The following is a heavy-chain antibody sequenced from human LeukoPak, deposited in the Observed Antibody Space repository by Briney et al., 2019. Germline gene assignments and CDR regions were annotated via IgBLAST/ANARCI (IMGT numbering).Heavy chain of an antibody. CDR2: ISSSSSYI. D-gene: IGHD3-16*01. CDR3: ARGWGHGAFDI. V-gene: IGHV3-21*01. Sequence: GGSLRLSCVASGFIFSSYSMNWVRQAPGKGLEWVSSISSSSSYIYYADSVKGRFTISRDNAKNSLYLQMNSLRAEDTAVYYCARGWGHGAFDIWGQGTMVTVSS. CDR1: GFIFSSYS. J-gene: IGHJ3*02.